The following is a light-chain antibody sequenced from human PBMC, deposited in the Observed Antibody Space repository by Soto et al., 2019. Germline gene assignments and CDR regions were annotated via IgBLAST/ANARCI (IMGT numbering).Light chain of an antibody. CDR2: AAA. CDR1: LPISNY. Sequence: IEKTHCPCSLSSYVEERVTITYRASLPISNYLAWDQQKPGTVPKLLISAAATLQTGVPSRFSGGGSGTDFTLTISSLQPEDATTYKCQNYTSAPWTSCQRTK. V-gene: IGKV1-27*01. CDR3: QNYTSAPWT. J-gene: IGKJ1*01.